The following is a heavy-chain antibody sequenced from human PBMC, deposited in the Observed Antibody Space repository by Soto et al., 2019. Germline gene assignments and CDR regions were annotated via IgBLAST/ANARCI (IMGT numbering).Heavy chain of an antibody. CDR3: AKVQYSGYDYPADY. D-gene: IGHD5-12*01. V-gene: IGHV3-23*01. Sequence: GGSLRLSCAASGVTFSSYAMSWVRQAPGKGLEWVSAISGSGGSTYYADSVKGRFTISRDNSKNTLYLQMNSLRAEDTAVYYCAKVQYSGYDYPADYWGQGTLVTVSS. CDR1: GVTFSSYA. J-gene: IGHJ4*02. CDR2: ISGSGGST.